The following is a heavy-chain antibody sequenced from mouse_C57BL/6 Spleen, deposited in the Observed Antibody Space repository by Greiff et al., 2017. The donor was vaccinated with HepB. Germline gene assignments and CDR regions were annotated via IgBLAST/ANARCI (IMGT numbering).Heavy chain of an antibody. CDR3: ARVGTTVVFDY. CDR2: IYPGDGDT. J-gene: IGHJ2*01. CDR1: GYAFSSSW. V-gene: IGHV1-82*01. D-gene: IGHD1-1*01. Sequence: QVQLQQSGPELVKPGASVKISCKASGYAFSSSWMNWVKQRPGKGLEWIGRIYPGDGDTNYNGKFKGKATLTADKSSSTAYMQLSSLTSEDSAVYFCARVGTTVVFDYWGQGTTLTVSS.